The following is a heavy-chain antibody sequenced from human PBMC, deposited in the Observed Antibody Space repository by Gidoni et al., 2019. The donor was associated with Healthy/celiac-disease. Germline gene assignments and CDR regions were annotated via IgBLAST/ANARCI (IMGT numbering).Heavy chain of an antibody. V-gene: IGHV3-23*01. D-gene: IGHD1-26*01. J-gene: IGHJ5*02. CDR1: GFTFGSYA. CDR2: ISGSGGST. CDR3: ANGDPCGSHNWFDP. Sequence: EVQLLESGGGLVQPGGSLRLSCAASGFTFGSYAMSWVRQAPGKGLAWVSAISGSGGSTYYADSVKGRFTISRDNSKNTLYLQMNSLRAEDTAVYYCANGDPCGSHNWFDPWGQGTLVTVSS.